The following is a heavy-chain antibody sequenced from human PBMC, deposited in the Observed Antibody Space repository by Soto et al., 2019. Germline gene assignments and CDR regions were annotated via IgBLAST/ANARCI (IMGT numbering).Heavy chain of an antibody. CDR1: GLSLRTTGVG. J-gene: IGHJ6*02. Sequence: QVTLKESGPTLVKPTQTLTLTCTVSGLSLRTTGVGVGWVRQPPGKALEWLALLYWDDDTRDSPSLRSRLTIAKGISEKQVVLTMTNIDTVDTATYYCVQSRCGGDCLEIYSSHAYNGLDVWGQGTTVTVSS. CDR3: VQSRCGGDCLEIYSSHAYNGLDV. CDR2: LYWDDDT. D-gene: IGHD2-21*02. V-gene: IGHV2-5*02.